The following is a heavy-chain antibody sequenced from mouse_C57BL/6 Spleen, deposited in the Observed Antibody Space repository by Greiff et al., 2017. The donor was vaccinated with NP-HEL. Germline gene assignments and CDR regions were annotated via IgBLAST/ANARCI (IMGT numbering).Heavy chain of an antibody. V-gene: IGHV5-17*01. Sequence: EVQVVESGGGLVKPGGSLKLSCAASGFTFSDYGMHWVRQAPEKGLEWVAYISSGSSTIYYADTVKGRFTISRDNAKNTLFLQMTSLRSEDTAMYYCARGGPYYYGYYYAMDYWGQGTSVTVSS. CDR3: ARGGPYYYGYYYAMDY. CDR1: GFTFSDYG. D-gene: IGHD1-1*01. CDR2: ISSGSSTI. J-gene: IGHJ4*01.